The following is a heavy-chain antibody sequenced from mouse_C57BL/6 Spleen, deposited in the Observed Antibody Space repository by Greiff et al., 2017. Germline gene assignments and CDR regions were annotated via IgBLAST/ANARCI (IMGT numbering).Heavy chain of an antibody. D-gene: IGHD2-10*01. Sequence: VQLQQSGAELVRPGASVKLSCTASGFNIKDDYMHWVKQRPEQGLEWIGWIDPENGDTEYASKFQGKATITADTSSNTAYLQLRSLTSEDSAVYYCTRSLLGDYWGQGTSVTVSS. CDR2: IDPENGDT. V-gene: IGHV14-4*01. CDR1: GFNIKDDY. CDR3: TRSLLGDY. J-gene: IGHJ4*01.